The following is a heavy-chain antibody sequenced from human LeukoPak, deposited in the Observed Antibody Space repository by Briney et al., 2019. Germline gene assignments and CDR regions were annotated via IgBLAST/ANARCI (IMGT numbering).Heavy chain of an antibody. Sequence: PGGSLRLSCAASGFTFSSYSMNWVRQAPGKGLEWVSAISGSGGSTFYADSVKGRFTISRDNSKNTLFLQMNGLRAEDTAVYYCSKVGRVVTAIRFDNWGQGTLVTVSS. D-gene: IGHD2-21*02. CDR1: GFTFSSYS. CDR3: SKVGRVVTAIRFDN. V-gene: IGHV3-23*01. J-gene: IGHJ4*02. CDR2: ISGSGGST.